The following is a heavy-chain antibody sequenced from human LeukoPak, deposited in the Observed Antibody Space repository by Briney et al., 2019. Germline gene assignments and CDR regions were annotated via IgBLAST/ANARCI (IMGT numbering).Heavy chain of an antibody. CDR3: TRDRIMTDF. D-gene: IGHD2-15*01. Sequence: GGSLRLSCTASGFTFGDLTWFRQAPGKGLEWVSFIRNKASGGTTEHAASVRGRFTTSRDDSKSIAYLQMNSLKTEDTALYYCTRDRIMTDFWGQEPWSPSPQ. CDR1: GFTFGD. J-gene: IGHJ4*01. CDR2: IRNKASGGTT. V-gene: IGHV3-49*03.